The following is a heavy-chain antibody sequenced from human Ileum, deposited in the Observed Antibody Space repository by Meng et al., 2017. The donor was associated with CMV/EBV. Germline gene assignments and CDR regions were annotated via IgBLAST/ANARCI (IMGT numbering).Heavy chain of an antibody. CDR2: ISPSGST. D-gene: IGHD6-19*01. CDR1: AGCCSGST. Sequence: TGYAGCCSGSTWARHRQPPGKGLGWVGRISPSGSTNSNPSIKRRVTISVNTTKSQFSLKLTSVTAADTAPYYGAIARVGQSLVLSWGQGTLVTVSS. V-gene: IGHV4-34*01. J-gene: IGHJ5*02. CDR3: AIARVGQSLVLS.